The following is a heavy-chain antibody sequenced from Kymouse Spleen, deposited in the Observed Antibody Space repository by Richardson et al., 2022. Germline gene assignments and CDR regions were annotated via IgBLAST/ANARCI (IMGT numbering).Heavy chain of an antibody. D-gene: IGHD1-7*01. CDR2: ISYDGSNK. CDR1: GFTFSSYG. CDR3: AKDQGITGTPFDP. Sequence: QVQLVESGGGVVQPGRSLRLSCAASGFTFSSYGMHWVRQAPGKGLEWVAVISYDGSNKYYADSVKGRFTISRDNSKNTLYLQMNSLRAEDTAVYYCAKDQGITGTPFDPWGQGTLVTVSS. V-gene: IGHV3-30*18. J-gene: IGHJ5*02.